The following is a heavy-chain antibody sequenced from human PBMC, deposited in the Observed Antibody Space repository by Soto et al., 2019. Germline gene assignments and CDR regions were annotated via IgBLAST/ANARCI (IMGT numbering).Heavy chain of an antibody. Sequence: ASVKVSCKASGYTFTGYYMHWVRQAPGQGLEWMGWINPNSGGTNYAQKFQGWVTMTRDTSISTAYMELSRLRSDDTAVYYCARDSPYCSGGSCYFDYYYYGMDVWGQGTTVTVSS. CDR2: INPNSGGT. CDR3: ARDSPYCSGGSCYFDYYYYGMDV. V-gene: IGHV1-2*04. CDR1: GYTFTGYY. J-gene: IGHJ6*02. D-gene: IGHD2-15*01.